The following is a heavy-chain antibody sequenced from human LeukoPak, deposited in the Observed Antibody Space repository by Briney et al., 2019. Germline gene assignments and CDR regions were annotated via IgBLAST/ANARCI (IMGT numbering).Heavy chain of an antibody. CDR1: GFTFSSYS. J-gene: IGHJ4*02. D-gene: IGHD3-22*01. V-gene: IGHV3-48*02. Sequence: GGSLRLPCAASGFTFSSYSMNWVRQAPGKGLEWVSYISSSSSTIYYADSVKGRFTISRDNAKNSLYLQMNSLRDEDTAVYYCARGTPDYYDSSGYFDYWGQGTLVTVSS. CDR3: ARGTPDYYDSSGYFDY. CDR2: ISSSSSTI.